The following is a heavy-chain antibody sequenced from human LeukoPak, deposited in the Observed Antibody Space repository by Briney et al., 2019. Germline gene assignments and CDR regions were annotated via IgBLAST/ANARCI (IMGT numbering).Heavy chain of an antibody. CDR2: ISSSGSTI. D-gene: IGHD3-10*01. CDR1: GFTFSSYE. Sequence: GGSLRLSCAASGFTFSSYEMNWVRQAPGKGLEWVSYISSSGSTIYYADSVKGRFTISRDNSKNTLYLQMNSLRAEDTAVYYCAKNGLWFGESFDYWGQGTLVTVSS. CDR3: AKNGLWFGESFDY. J-gene: IGHJ4*02. V-gene: IGHV3-48*03.